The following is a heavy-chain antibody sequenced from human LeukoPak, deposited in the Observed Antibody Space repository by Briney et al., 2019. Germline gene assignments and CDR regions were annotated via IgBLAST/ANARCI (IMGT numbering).Heavy chain of an antibody. J-gene: IGHJ4*02. CDR3: GSEISPGPSYSDF. CDR2: ISGSGVTT. CDR1: GFTFSTYA. D-gene: IGHD2-21*01. Sequence: AGSLRLSCAASGFTFSTYAMSWVRQAPGKGLEWVSVISGSGVTTYYADSVRGRFTISRDNSKNTLYLQMNSLRGDDTAVYYCGSEISPGPSYSDFWGQGSLVTVSS. V-gene: IGHV3-23*01.